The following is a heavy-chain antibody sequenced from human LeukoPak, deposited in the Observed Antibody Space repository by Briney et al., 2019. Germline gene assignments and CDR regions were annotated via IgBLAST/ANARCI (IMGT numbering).Heavy chain of an antibody. Sequence: ASVKVSCTASGYTFTSYGISWVRQAPGQGLEWMGWISAYNGNTNYAQNLQGRVTMTTDTSTSTAYMELSRLRSDDTAVYYCARGSLVLRYFDWSPPGAYWGQGTLVTVSS. CDR3: ARGSLVLRYFDWSPPGAY. V-gene: IGHV1-18*01. J-gene: IGHJ4*02. D-gene: IGHD3-9*01. CDR2: ISAYNGNT. CDR1: GYTFTSYG.